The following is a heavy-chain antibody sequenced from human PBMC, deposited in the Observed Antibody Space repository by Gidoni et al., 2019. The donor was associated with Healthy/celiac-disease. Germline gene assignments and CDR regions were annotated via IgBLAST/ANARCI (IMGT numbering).Heavy chain of an antibody. D-gene: IGHD3-3*01. J-gene: IGHJ6*02. CDR2: IYYSGSN. CDR1: AGSISIGGYY. Sequence: QVQLPESGPGLVKPSQTLSLTCTVSAGSISIGGYYWSWIRQPPGKGLEWIGYIYYSGSNYYNPSLKSRVTISVDTSKNQFSMKLSSVTAADTAVYYCARGHDSVGGMDVWGQGTTVTVSS. V-gene: IGHV4-31*03. CDR3: ARGHDSVGGMDV.